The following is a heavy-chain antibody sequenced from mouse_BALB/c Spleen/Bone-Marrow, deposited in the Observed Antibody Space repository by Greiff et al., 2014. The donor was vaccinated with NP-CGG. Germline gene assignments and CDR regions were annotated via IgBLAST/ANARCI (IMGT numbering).Heavy chain of an antibody. CDR3: NGNYYAMDY. J-gene: IGHJ4*01. CDR1: GFNIKDYY. Sequence: QLQQSGAELVRSGASVKLSCTASGFNIKDYYMHWVKQRPEQGLGWIGWIDPENGYTEYAPKFQGKATMTADTSSNTAYLQLSSLTSEDTAGEYCNGNYYAMDYWGQGTSVTVSS. D-gene: IGHD2-1*01. V-gene: IGHV14-4*02. CDR2: IDPENGYT.